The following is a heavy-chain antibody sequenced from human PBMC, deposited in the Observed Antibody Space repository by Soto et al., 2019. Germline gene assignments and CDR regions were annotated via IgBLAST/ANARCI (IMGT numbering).Heavy chain of an antibody. Sequence: LSCSVSSASVKSSRVYGRWIRKPPGKGLEWIGFIYNNETFNYNPSLKSRVTLSVDTSKHQFSLKLSSVTAADTAVYYCARVPLRYSSSHNFDSWGQRALVTVSS. D-gene: IGHD6-19*01. CDR2: IYNNETF. J-gene: IGHJ4*02. CDR3: ARVPLRYSSSHNFDS. V-gene: IGHV4-61*01. CDR1: SASVKSSRVY.